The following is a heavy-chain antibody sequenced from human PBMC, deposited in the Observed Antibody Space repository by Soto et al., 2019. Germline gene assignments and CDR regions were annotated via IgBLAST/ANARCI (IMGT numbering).Heavy chain of an antibody. V-gene: IGHV1-18*01. Sequence: QVQLVQSGAEVKKPGASVKVSCKASGYTFTSYGISWVRQAPGQGLEWMGWISAYNGNTNYAQKLQGRVTMTTDTPTSTAYMELRSLRSDDTAVYYCARWEYQLLLERGLYGMDVWGQGTTVTVSS. CDR2: ISAYNGNT. D-gene: IGHD2-2*01. CDR3: ARWEYQLLLERGLYGMDV. CDR1: GYTFTSYG. J-gene: IGHJ6*02.